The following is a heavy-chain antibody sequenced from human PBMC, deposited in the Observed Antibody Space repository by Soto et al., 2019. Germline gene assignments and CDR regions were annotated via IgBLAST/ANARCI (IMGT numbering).Heavy chain of an antibody. CDR1: GYTFTSYD. D-gene: IGHD3-3*01. CDR3: ARGDFWSGYSDDAFDI. Sequence: QVQLVQSGAEVKKPGASVKVSCKASGYTFTSYDINWVRQATGQGLEWMGWMNPNSGITGYAQKFQGRVTMTRNTSINTAYMELSSLRSEDTAVYYCARGDFWSGYSDDAFDIWGQGTMVTVSS. V-gene: IGHV1-8*01. J-gene: IGHJ3*02. CDR2: MNPNSGIT.